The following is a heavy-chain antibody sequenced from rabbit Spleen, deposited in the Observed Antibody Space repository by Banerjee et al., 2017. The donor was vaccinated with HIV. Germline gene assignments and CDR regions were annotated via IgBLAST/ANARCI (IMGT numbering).Heavy chain of an antibody. CDR1: GFDFSSYG. V-gene: IGHV1S47*01. J-gene: IGHJ4*01. CDR2: IDPIFGST. D-gene: IGHD7-1*01. Sequence: QEQLVESGGGLVQPGGSLKLSCKASGFDFSSYGVSWVRQAPGKGLEWIGYIDPIFGSTYYASWVNGRFTISSHNAQNTLYLQLSSLTAADTATYFCVGDQAGYAGYGPYYFNLWGQGPWSPS. CDR3: VGDQAGYAGYGPYYFNL.